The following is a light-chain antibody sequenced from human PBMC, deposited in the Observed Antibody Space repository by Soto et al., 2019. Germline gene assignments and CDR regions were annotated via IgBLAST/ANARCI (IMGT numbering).Light chain of an antibody. CDR3: QQSSNWPLT. V-gene: IGKV3-11*01. CDR1: QSVSSY. Sequence: EIVLTQSPATLSLSPGERATLSCRASQSVSSYLAWYQQKPGQAPRLLIYDASIRANGIPARFSGSGSGTDLTLTISSLEPEDFAVYYCQQSSNWPLTFGGGTKVEIK. J-gene: IGKJ4*01. CDR2: DAS.